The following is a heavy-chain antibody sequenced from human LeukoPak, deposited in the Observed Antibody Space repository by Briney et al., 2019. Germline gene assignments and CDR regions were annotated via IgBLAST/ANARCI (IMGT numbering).Heavy chain of an antibody. D-gene: IGHD2-15*01. CDR3: VRDNPRCCGVVPVNIDDF. J-gene: IGHJ4*02. CDR2: IRSSGSTI. CDR1: GFTLSRYA. V-gene: IGHV3-48*03. Sequence: GGSLRLSCAASGFTLSRYAMIWVRQAPGKGLEWVAYIRSSGSTIYYADSVRGRFTISRDNAKNSLYLQMNSLRAEDTAVYYCVRDNPRCCGVVPVNIDDFWGQGTLVTVSS.